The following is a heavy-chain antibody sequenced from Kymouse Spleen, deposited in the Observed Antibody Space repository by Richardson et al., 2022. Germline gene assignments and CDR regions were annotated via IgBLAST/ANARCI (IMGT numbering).Heavy chain of an antibody. Sequence: QVQLQQWGAGLLKPSETLSLTCAVYGGSFSGYYWSWIRQPPGKGLEWIGEINHSGSTNYNPSLKSRVTISVDTSKNQFSLKLSSVTAADTAVYYCAREGGYYGSGSYYNGYGMDVWGQGTTVTVSS. CDR3: AREGGYYGSGSYYNGYGMDV. J-gene: IGHJ6*02. V-gene: IGHV4-34*01. CDR1: GGSFSGYY. CDR2: INHSGST. D-gene: IGHD3-10*01.